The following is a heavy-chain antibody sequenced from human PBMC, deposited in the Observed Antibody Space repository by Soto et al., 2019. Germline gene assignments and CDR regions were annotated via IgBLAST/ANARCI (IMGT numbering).Heavy chain of an antibody. V-gene: IGHV4-4*02. CDR2: IYHTGGR. CDR1: GDSINNTYW. D-gene: IGHD5-12*01. Sequence: SETLSLTCFVSGDSINNTYWWSWVRQAPEKGLEWIGEIYHTGGRSYMPSLRGRITISVDTSKNQFSLKLSSVTAADTAVYYCARGAWGGYSGYDDAFDIWGQGTMVTVSS. J-gene: IGHJ3*02. CDR3: ARGAWGGYSGYDDAFDI.